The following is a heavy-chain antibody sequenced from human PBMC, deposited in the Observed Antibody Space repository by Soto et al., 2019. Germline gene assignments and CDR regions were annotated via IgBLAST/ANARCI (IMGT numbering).Heavy chain of an antibody. CDR1: GFMFSTTD. CDR2: IEGSGTIT. D-gene: IGHD3-10*01. CDR3: VKNSGWFNS. V-gene: IGHV3-23*01. Sequence: GRSLRLSCAAAGFMFSTTDMSWVRQAPGKGLEWVTTIEGSGTITYYADSVRGRFTISRDNSKNTVYLQMDSLTADDTAVYSCVKNSGWFNSWGQGTPVTASS. J-gene: IGHJ5*01.